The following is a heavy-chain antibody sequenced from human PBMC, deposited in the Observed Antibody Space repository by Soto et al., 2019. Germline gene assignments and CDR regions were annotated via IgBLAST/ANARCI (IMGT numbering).Heavy chain of an antibody. CDR3: ATGYYFYISGYYRPYGMDF. D-gene: IGHD3-22*01. CDR2: IIPILGIA. V-gene: IGHV1-69*02. Sequence: SVKVSCKASGGTFSSYTISWVRQAPGQGLEWMGRIIPILGIANYAQKFQGRVTITADKSTSTAYMELSSLRSEDTAVYYCATGYYFYISGYYRPYGMDFWGPGITVTLFS. CDR1: GGTFSSYT. J-gene: IGHJ6*01.